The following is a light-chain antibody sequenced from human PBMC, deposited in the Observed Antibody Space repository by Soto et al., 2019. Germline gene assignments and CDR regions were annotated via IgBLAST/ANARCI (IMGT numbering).Light chain of an antibody. CDR2: KAS. J-gene: IGKJ1*01. V-gene: IGKV1-5*03. CDR3: QKSYRTGT. Sequence: DIQMTQSPSTLSASVGDRVTITCRASQSISSWLAWYQQKPGKAPKLLIYKASSLESGVPSRFRGSGSGTEFNLTISSLQPEDFATYYCQKSYRTGTLGLGTKVDVK. CDR1: QSISSW.